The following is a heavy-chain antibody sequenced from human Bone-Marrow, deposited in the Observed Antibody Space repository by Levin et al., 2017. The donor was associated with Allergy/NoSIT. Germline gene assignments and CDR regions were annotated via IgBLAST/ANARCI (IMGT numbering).Heavy chain of an antibody. CDR2: IWFDGGNK. V-gene: IGHV3-33*01. CDR1: GFTFSNYG. D-gene: IGHD2-15*01. J-gene: IGHJ4*02. Sequence: GESLKISCAASGFTFSNYGMHWVRQAPGKGLEWVAVIWFDGGNKHYADSVKGRVTISRDNSKNTLYLQMNSLRAEDTAVYFCARVYRPHCGGANCYGPSDYWGQGSLVTVSS. CDR3: ARVYRPHCGGANCYGPSDY.